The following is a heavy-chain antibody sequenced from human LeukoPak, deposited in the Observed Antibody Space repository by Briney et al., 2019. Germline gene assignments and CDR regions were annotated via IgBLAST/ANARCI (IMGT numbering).Heavy chain of an antibody. V-gene: IGHV3-30*18. Sequence: GGSLRLSCAASRFTFSTYGMHWVRQARGKGLEWVAVISYDGRNKHYADSVKGRFTISIDNSKNTLYLQMNSLRAEDTAVYYCAKDPVAIVAPEDAFEICGQGTMVTVSS. D-gene: IGHD6-13*01. CDR2: ISYDGRNK. J-gene: IGHJ3*02. CDR1: RFTFSTYG. CDR3: AKDPVAIVAPEDAFEI.